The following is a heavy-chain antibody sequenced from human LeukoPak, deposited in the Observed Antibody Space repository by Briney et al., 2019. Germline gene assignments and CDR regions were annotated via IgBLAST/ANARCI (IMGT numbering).Heavy chain of an antibody. V-gene: IGHV6-1*01. Sequence: SQTLSLTCAISGDSVSSNSVAWNWIRQSPSRGLEWLGRTYYRSKWYNDYAVFVKSRITINPDTSKNQFSLQLNSVTPEDTAVYYCARTPAAEGVWVDYWGQGTLVTVSS. CDR2: TYYRSKWYN. CDR3: ARTPAAEGVWVDY. CDR1: GDSVSSNSVA. J-gene: IGHJ4*02. D-gene: IGHD6-13*01.